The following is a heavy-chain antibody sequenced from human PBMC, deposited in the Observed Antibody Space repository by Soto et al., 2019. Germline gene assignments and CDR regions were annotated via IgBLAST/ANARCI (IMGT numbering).Heavy chain of an antibody. Sequence: EVQLLQSGGGVVPPGGSLRLACATSGFTFNTYPMTWVRQAPGKGLEWVSSISSTAGRTSSYADSVKGRFAISRDFSDNTVYLQMNNLRFDDTAVYFCAKGVLSFHYGMEVWGQGTTVTVSS. CDR2: ISSTAGRTS. J-gene: IGHJ6*02. D-gene: IGHD3-10*01. V-gene: IGHV3-23*01. CDR3: AKGVLSFHYGMEV. CDR1: GFTFNTYP.